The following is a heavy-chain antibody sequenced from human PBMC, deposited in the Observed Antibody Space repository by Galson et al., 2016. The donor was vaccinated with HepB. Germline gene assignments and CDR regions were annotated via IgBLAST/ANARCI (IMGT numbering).Heavy chain of an antibody. J-gene: IGHJ6*02. CDR3: AKDLGSYYGSGSYRDHYYGMDV. D-gene: IGHD3-10*01. Sequence: ADSVKGRFTISRDNSKNTLCLQMNSLRAEDTALYYCAKDLGSYYGSGSYRDHYYGMDVWGQGTTVTVSS. V-gene: IGHV3-23*01.